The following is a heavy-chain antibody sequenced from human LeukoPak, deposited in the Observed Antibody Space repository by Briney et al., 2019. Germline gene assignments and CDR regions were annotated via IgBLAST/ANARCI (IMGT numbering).Heavy chain of an antibody. D-gene: IGHD3-10*01. CDR3: ARGKLPSISMVRGVRHTSWFDS. CDR1: TGSISSYY. V-gene: IGHV4-59*01. Sequence: TASETLSLTCIVSTGSISSYYWSWIRQPPGKGLEWIGYINYSGSTNYNPSLKSRVTISVDTTKNQFSLKLSSVTAADTAVYYCARGKLPSISMVRGVRHTSWFDSWGQGILVTVSS. J-gene: IGHJ5*01. CDR2: INYSGST.